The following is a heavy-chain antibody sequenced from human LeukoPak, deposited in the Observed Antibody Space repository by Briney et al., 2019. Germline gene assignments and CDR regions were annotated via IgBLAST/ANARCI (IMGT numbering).Heavy chain of an antibody. CDR2: ISWDGGST. V-gene: IGHV3-43D*04. CDR1: GFTFDDYA. J-gene: IGHJ6*03. D-gene: IGHD3-10*01. Sequence: PGGSLRLSCAASGFTFDDYAMHWVRQAPGKGLEWVSLISWDGGSTYYADSVKGRFTISRDNSKNSLYLQMNSLRAEDTALYYCAKEEWGLAPGEYGSGSYYKNDYYYMDVWGKGTTVTVSS. CDR3: AKEEWGLAPGEYGSGSYYKNDYYYMDV.